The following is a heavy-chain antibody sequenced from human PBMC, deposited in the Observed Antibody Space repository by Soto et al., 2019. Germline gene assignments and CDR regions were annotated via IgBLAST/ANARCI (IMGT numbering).Heavy chain of an antibody. J-gene: IGHJ6*02. CDR1: GYTFTSYG. Sequence: QVQLVQSGAEVKKPGASVKVSYKASGYTFTSYGISWVRQAPGQGLEWMGWISASNGNTNYAQKLQGRVTITTDTSTSTAYMELRSLRSDDTAVYYCARDRGTGRKNRDYGMDVWGQGTTVTVSS. CDR3: ARDRGTGRKNRDYGMDV. D-gene: IGHD1-1*01. CDR2: ISASNGNT. V-gene: IGHV1-18*01.